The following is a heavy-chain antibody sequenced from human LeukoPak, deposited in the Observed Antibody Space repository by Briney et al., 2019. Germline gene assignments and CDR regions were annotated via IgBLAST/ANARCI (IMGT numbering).Heavy chain of an antibody. CDR1: GYTFIGYY. D-gene: IGHD2-2*02. Sequence: ASVKVSCKASGYTFIGYYMHWVRQAPGQGLEWMGWIDPKSGATKYARDFQGRVTMTRDTSISTAYMELSRLRSDDTAVYYCAWLLGYCSSTSCYTGGYYWGQGTLVTVSS. J-gene: IGHJ4*02. CDR2: IDPKSGAT. V-gene: IGHV1-2*02. CDR3: AWLLGYCSSTSCYTGGYY.